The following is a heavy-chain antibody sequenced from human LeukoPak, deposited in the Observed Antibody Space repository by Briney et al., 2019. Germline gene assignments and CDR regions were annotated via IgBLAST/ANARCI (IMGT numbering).Heavy chain of an antibody. CDR3: ARDHNYYDSSGYRGNWFDP. J-gene: IGHJ5*02. Sequence: KPSETLSLTCTVSGGSISSSSYYWGWLRQPPGKGLEWIGSIYYSGSTYYNPALKSRVTISVDTSKNQYSMKLSSVTAADTAVYYCARDHNYYDSSGYRGNWFDPWGQGTLVTVSS. V-gene: IGHV4-39*07. CDR1: GGSISSSSYY. D-gene: IGHD3-22*01. CDR2: IYYSGST.